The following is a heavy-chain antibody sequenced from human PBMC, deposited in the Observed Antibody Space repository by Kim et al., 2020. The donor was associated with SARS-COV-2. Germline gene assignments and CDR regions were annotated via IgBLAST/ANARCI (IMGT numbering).Heavy chain of an antibody. CDR3: ARDYGDYIAVSYYFDC. V-gene: IGHV1-2*02. Sequence: KFQGRVTMTRDTSVSTAYMELSRLRSDDTAVYYCARDYGDYIAVSYYFDCWGQGTLVTVSS. J-gene: IGHJ4*02. D-gene: IGHD4-17*01.